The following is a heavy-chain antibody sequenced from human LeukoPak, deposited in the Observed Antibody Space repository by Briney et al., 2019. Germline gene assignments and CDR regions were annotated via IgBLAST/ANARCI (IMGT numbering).Heavy chain of an antibody. Sequence: PGGSLRLSCAASGFTFSSHWMHWVRQAPGTGLEWVANIKQDGSDRNYVTSVGGRFTISRDNAESSLYLQMNSLRVEDTAVYYCVRNLAVAGTCFDSWGQGTLVTVSS. CDR1: GFTFSSHW. J-gene: IGHJ4*02. D-gene: IGHD6-19*01. CDR3: VRNLAVAGTCFDS. CDR2: IKQDGSDR. V-gene: IGHV3-7*03.